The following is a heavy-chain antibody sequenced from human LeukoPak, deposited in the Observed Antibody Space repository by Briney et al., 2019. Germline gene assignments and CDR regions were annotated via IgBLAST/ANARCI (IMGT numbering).Heavy chain of an antibody. CDR3: LRDLNWSLDQ. V-gene: IGHV3-74*01. CDR2: IKSDGITI. J-gene: IGHJ4*02. D-gene: IGHD1-20*01. Sequence: GGSLRLSCAASGFTFSDYMMHWVRQAPGKGLVWVSRIKSDGITITYADSVKGRFTISRDNAKNTLYLQMNSLRTEDTAVYYCLRDLNWSLDQWGQGTLVTVSS. CDR1: GFTFSDYM.